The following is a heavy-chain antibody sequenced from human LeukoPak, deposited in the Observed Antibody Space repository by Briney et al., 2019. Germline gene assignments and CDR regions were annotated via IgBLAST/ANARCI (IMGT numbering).Heavy chain of an antibody. Sequence: SVKVSCKASGDTFSSYAISWIRQAPGQGLEWMGRFIPFLDIPNTAQKFLGRVTFTADKSTSTAYMELSSLRPDDTAVYFCARSRSSGNYYGQEDSWGQGTLVAVSS. D-gene: IGHD1-26*01. CDR1: GDTFSSYA. CDR2: FIPFLDIP. CDR3: ARSRSSGNYYGQEDS. J-gene: IGHJ4*02. V-gene: IGHV1-69*04.